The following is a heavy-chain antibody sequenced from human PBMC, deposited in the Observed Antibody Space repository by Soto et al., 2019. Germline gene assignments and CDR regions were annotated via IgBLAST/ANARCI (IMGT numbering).Heavy chain of an antibody. J-gene: IGHJ4*02. CDR1: GYTFTSYY. D-gene: IGHD3-22*01. CDR2: INPSGGST. V-gene: IGHV1-46*03. CDR3: ARVSWYYDSSGYSYDY. Sequence: ASVKVSCKASGYTFTSYYMHWVRQAPGQGLEWMGIINPSGGSTSYAQKFQGRVTMTRDTSTSTVYMELSSLRSEDTAVYYCARVSWYYDSSGYSYDYRGQGTLVTVSS.